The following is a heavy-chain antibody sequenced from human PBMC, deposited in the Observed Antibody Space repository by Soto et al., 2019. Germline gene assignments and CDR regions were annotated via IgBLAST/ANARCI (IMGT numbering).Heavy chain of an antibody. Sequence: PGGSLRLSCAGSGFTFSSFAMAWVRQAPGKGLEWVSIISASGANTDYADSVKGRFTVSRDNSKNTVYLEMNSLRAEDTAIYYCATGRGSYYTALDYWGQGALVTVSS. CDR3: ATGRGSYYTALDY. D-gene: IGHD1-26*01. V-gene: IGHV3-23*01. CDR2: ISASGANT. CDR1: GFTFSSFA. J-gene: IGHJ4*02.